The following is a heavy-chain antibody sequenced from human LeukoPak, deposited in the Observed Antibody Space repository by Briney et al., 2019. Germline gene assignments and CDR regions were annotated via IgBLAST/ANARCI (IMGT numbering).Heavy chain of an antibody. CDR1: GFTFSDYS. J-gene: IGHJ4*02. V-gene: IGHV3-7*01. Sequence: AGGSLRLSCAASGFTFSDYSMSWVRQAPGKGLEWVANIEEDGSDKYYVDSVKGRFTISRDHARNSLYLQMNSLRVEDTAVYYCARRATRFDYWGQGTLVAVSS. CDR2: IEEDGSDK. CDR3: ARRATRFDY. D-gene: IGHD5-24*01.